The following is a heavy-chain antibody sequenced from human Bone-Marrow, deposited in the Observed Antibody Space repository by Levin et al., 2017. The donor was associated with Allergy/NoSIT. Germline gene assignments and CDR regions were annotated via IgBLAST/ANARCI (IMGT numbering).Heavy chain of an antibody. CDR1: GGSINSYY. CDR3: ARWGKEEGDYYYGMDV. D-gene: IGHD3-16*01. CDR2: IYRSGAT. V-gene: IGHV4-4*07. Sequence: MSSETLSLTCTFSGGSINSYYWTWIRQSAGKGLEWIGRIYRSGATGYNPSLMSRVTMSVDTSKNQFSLKVTSVTAADTAVYYCARWGKEEGDYYYGMDVWGQGTTVTVSS. J-gene: IGHJ6*02.